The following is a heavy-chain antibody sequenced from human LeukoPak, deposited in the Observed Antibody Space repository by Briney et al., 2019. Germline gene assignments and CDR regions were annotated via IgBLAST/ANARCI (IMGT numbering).Heavy chain of an antibody. Sequence: PSETLSLTCTVSGGSISSSSYYWGWIRQPPGKGLEWIGYIYYSGSTYYNPSLKSRVTISVDTSKNQFSLKLSSVTAADTAVYYCASSRDGYNLYWYFDLWGRGTLVTVSS. J-gene: IGHJ2*01. CDR1: GGSISSSSYY. CDR2: IYYSGST. V-gene: IGHV4-30-4*08. D-gene: IGHD5-24*01. CDR3: ASSRDGYNLYWYFDL.